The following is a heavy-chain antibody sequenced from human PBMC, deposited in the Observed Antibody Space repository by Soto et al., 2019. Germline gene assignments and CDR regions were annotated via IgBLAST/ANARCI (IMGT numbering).Heavy chain of an antibody. CDR3: DRGRFDFIWGTPAPYLDY. CDR2: IYNSATT. V-gene: IGHV4-59*01. D-gene: IGHD3-16*01. J-gene: IGHJ4*02. Sequence: PSETLSLTCTVSGDSISTYYWTWIRQPPGKGLEWIGYIYNSATTKYNPPLKSRVTISVDTSKNQFSLKLSSVTTADTAVYYCDRGRFDFIWGTPAPYLDYWGQGDLVTVX. CDR1: GDSISTYY.